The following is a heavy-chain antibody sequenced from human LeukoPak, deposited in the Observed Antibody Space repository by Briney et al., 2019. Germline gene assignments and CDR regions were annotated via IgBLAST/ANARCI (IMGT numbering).Heavy chain of an antibody. CDR3: AKRGVVIRVILVGFHKEAYYFDS. CDR1: GITLSNYG. J-gene: IGHJ4*02. CDR2: ISGRGGST. D-gene: IGHD3-22*01. V-gene: IGHV3-23*01. Sequence: GGSLRLSCAVSGITLSNYGMSWVRQAPGKGLEWVAGISGRGGSTNYADSVKGRFTVSRDNPENTLYLQMNSLRAEDTAVYFCAKRGVVIRVILVGFHKEAYYFDSWGQGALVTVSS.